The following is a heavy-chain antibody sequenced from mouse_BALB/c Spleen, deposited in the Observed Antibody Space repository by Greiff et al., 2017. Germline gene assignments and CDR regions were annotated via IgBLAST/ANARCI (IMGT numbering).Heavy chain of an antibody. D-gene: IGHD2-1*01. J-gene: IGHJ4*01. CDR1: GYAFSSYW. CDR3: AGTGGNYVYYAMDY. V-gene: IGHV1-80*01. CDR2: IYPGDGDT. Sequence: VQLQESGAELVRPGSSVKISCTASGYAFSSYWMNWVKQRPGQGLEWIGQIYPGDGDTNYNGKFKGKATLTADKSSNTSYMQLSSLTSEDAAVYFCAGTGGNYVYYAMDYWGQGTSVTVSS.